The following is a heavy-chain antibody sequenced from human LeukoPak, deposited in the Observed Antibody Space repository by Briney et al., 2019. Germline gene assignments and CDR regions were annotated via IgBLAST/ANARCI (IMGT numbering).Heavy chain of an antibody. CDR2: INPNSGGT. J-gene: IGHJ3*02. D-gene: IGHD6-13*01. Sequence: ASVKVSCNASGYTVIAYYMLGVGQAPGQRVEWFGWINPNSGGTNYAQKFQGRVTMTRDTSISTVYMELSRLRSDDTAVYYCARDVTVAAGKLLFDIWGQGTMVTVSS. CDR3: ARDVTVAAGKLLFDI. V-gene: IGHV1-2*02. CDR1: GYTVIAYY.